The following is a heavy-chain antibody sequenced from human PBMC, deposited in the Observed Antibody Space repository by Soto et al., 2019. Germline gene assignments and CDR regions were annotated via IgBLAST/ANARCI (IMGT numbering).Heavy chain of an antibody. CDR2: INPNSGGT. Sequence: SVKVSCKASGYTFTGYYMHWVRQAPGQGLEWMGWINPNSGGTNYAKKCQGRVTMTRDASISKAYMEQNRLRSDDTAVYYCARRIRDGYNYFCDYWGQGTLVTVSP. V-gene: IGHV1-2*02. CDR1: GYTFTGYY. J-gene: IGHJ4*02. CDR3: ARRIRDGYNYFCDY. D-gene: IGHD5-12*01.